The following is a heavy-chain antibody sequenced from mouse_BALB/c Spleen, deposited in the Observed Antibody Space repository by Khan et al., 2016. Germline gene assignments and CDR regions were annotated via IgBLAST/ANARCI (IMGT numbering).Heavy chain of an antibody. CDR3: GAGNKDAMDY. CDR2: INTYTGEP. J-gene: IGHJ4*01. CDR1: GYTFTNYG. V-gene: IGHV9-3-1*01. Sequence: QIQLVQSGPELKKPGETVKISCKASGYTFTNYGMNWVKQAPGKGLKWMGWINTYTGEPTYADDFKGRFAFSLETSASIAYLQINNLKNEDTATSFSGAGNKDAMDYWGQGPSVTVSS.